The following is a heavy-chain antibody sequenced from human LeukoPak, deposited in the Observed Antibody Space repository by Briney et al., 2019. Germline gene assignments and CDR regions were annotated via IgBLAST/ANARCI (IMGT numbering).Heavy chain of an antibody. Sequence: QPGGSLRLSCAASGFTFSSYAMSWVRQAPGKGLEWVSAVSGGSVNTYYADSVKGRFTISRDNSKNTLYLQMNSLRAEDTAVYYCAKAATTVVTPRYYFDYWGQGTLVTVSS. CDR3: AKAATTVVTPRYYFDY. J-gene: IGHJ4*02. D-gene: IGHD4-23*01. V-gene: IGHV3-23*01. CDR1: GFTFSSYA. CDR2: VSGGSVNT.